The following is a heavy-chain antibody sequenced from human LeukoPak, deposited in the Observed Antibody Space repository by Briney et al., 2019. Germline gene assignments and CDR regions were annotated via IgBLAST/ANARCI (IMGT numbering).Heavy chain of an antibody. Sequence: PGGSLRLSCAASGFTFSSYSMNWVRQAPGKGLEWVSSISSSSSYIYYADSVKGRFTISRDNAKNSLYLQMNSLRAEDTAVYYCARDLPPAGGSWYGYWFDPWGQGTLVTVSS. CDR3: ARDLPPAGGSWYGYWFDP. J-gene: IGHJ5*02. CDR1: GFTFSSYS. V-gene: IGHV3-21*01. CDR2: ISSSSSYI. D-gene: IGHD6-13*01.